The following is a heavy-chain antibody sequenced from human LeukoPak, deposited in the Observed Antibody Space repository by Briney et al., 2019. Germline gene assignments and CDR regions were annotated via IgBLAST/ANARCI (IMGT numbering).Heavy chain of an antibody. CDR1: GGTFSSYA. J-gene: IGHJ3*01. V-gene: IGHV1-69*01. D-gene: IGHD3-22*01. Sequence: GSSVKVSCKASGGTFSSYAISWVRQAPGQGLEWMGGIIPIFGTANYAQKFQGRVTITADESTSTAYMELSSLRSEDTAVYYCARGKDEDTRGSYLSAFDLWGQGTVVTVSS. CDR3: ARGKDEDTRGSYLSAFDL. CDR2: IIPIFGTA.